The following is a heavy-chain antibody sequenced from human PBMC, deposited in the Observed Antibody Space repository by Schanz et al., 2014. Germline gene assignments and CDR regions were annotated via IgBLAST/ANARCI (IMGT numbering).Heavy chain of an antibody. V-gene: IGHV3-33*03. CDR1: GFIFNTNG. CDR2: IWYDESNK. CDR3: AKDGYDISGNYEDY. Sequence: QVNLVESGGGVVQPGRSLRLSCEESGFIFNTNGMHWVRQAPGKGLEWVAVIWYDESNKYYADSVRSRFTISRDKSTNTLYLQMKSLRGEDTAVYYCAKDGYDISGNYEDYWGQGTLVTVSS. J-gene: IGHJ4*02. D-gene: IGHD3-22*01.